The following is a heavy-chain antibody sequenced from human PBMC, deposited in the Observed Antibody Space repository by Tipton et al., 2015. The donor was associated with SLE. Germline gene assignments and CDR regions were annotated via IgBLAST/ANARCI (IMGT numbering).Heavy chain of an antibody. CDR1: GGSIRSHY. CDR3: ARSLPGSEDAFDI. CDR2: IYYSGST. Sequence: TLSLTCTVSGGSIRSHYWSWIRQPPGKGLEWIAYIYYSGSTNYNPSLKSRTTISVDMSKNHFFLKVNSVTAADTAMYFCARSLPGSEDAFDIWGQGTMVTVSS. J-gene: IGHJ3*02. D-gene: IGHD1-14*01. V-gene: IGHV4-59*11.